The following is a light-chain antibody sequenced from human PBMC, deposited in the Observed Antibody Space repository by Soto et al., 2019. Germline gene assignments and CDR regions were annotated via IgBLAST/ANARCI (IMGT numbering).Light chain of an antibody. CDR2: TSS. CDR1: QSIGRN. V-gene: IGKV1-39*01. Sequence: DIQMTQSPASLSASVGDRVTISCRASQSIGRNLNWYQQKPGKAPTLLIFTSSSLQSGVPSRFSGSGSGTDFILTISSLQPEDFATYYCQQYDNLPLIFGQGTRLEIK. J-gene: IGKJ5*01. CDR3: QQYDNLPLI.